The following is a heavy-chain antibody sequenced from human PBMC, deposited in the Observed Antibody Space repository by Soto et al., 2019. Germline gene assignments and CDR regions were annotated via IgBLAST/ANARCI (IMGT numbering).Heavy chain of an antibody. CDR2: IWYDGSNK. D-gene: IGHD2-15*01. V-gene: IGHV3-33*01. J-gene: IGHJ6*02. CDR3: ARDPRIVVVVAATVRYYGMDV. CDR1: GFTFSSYG. Sequence: GGSLRLSCAASGFTFSSYGMHWVRQAPGKGLEWVAVIWYDGSNKYYADSVKGRFTISRDNSKNTLYLQMNSLRAEDTAVYYCARDPRIVVVVAATVRYYGMDVWGQGTTVTVSS.